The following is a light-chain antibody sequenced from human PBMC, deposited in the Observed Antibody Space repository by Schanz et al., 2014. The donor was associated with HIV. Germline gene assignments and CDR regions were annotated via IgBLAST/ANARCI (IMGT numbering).Light chain of an antibody. CDR3: QQFGISPPWT. V-gene: IGKV3-20*01. CDR2: GAS. CDR1: QSVSNN. Sequence: EIVMTQSSVTLSVSPGERATVSCRASQSVSNNLAWYQQKPGQAPRLVIYGASSRATGIPDRFSGSGSGTDFTLTVSRLEPEDFALYYCQQFGISPPWTFGQGTKVEI. J-gene: IGKJ1*01.